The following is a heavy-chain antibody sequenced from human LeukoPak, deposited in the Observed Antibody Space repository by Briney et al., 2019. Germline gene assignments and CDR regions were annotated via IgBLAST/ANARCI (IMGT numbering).Heavy chain of an antibody. CDR3: ARGYCSGGSCYNRY. CDR2: IYYSGST. D-gene: IGHD2-15*01. J-gene: IGHJ4*02. Sequence: SETLSLTCTVSGGSISSYYGSWIRQPPGKGLEWIGYIYYSGSTNYNPSLKSRVTISVDTSKNQFSLKLSSVTAADTAVYYCARGYCSGGSCYNRYWGQGTLVTVSS. CDR1: GGSISSYY. V-gene: IGHV4-59*01.